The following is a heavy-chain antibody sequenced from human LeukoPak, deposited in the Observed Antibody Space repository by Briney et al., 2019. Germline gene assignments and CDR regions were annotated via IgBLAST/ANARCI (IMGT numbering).Heavy chain of an antibody. J-gene: IGHJ4*02. CDR3: ARGPKSNSYGYWIFSF. CDR2: ISAYNGNT. CDR1: GYTFTSYG. V-gene: IGHV1-18*01. Sequence: AAXXXXSCKASGYTFTSYGISWVRQAPGQGLEWMGWISAYNGNTNYAQKLQGRVTMTTERATRTAYREMRSLRSDDTAVYYCARGPKSNSYGYWIFSFWGQGTLVTVSS. D-gene: IGHD5-18*01.